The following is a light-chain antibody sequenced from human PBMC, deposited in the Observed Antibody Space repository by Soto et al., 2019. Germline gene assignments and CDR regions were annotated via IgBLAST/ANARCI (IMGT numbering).Light chain of an antibody. CDR3: QQYYSTLSWT. CDR1: QSVLYSSNNKNY. J-gene: IGKJ1*01. CDR2: WAS. V-gene: IGKV4-1*01. Sequence: DIVMTHSPESLAVSVGERATINCTASQSVLYSSNNKNYLAWYQPKPGQPTKLIIYWASTRESGVPDRFSGSGSGTEFTLTISSLQAEDVASYYCQQYYSTLSWTFGQGTKVDIK.